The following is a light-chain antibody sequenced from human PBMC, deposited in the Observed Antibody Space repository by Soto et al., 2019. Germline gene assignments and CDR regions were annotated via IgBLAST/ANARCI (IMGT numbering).Light chain of an antibody. CDR1: QGIRND. V-gene: IGKV1-6*01. J-gene: IGKJ1*01. CDR3: LQDYNYPQT. Sequence: AIQRTHSPASVSASVVDRVTITCRASQGIRNDLGWYQQKPGKAPKLLIYAASSLHSGVPSRFSGSGTGTDFTLTISSLQPEDFATYYCLQDYNYPQTFGQGTKVDIK. CDR2: AAS.